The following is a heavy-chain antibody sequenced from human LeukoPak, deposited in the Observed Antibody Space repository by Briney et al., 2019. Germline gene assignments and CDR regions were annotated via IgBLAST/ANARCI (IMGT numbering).Heavy chain of an antibody. J-gene: IGHJ6*02. CDR1: GFTCTTYW. CDR2: INSDGSIT. CDR3: ARDAVDTANAV. D-gene: IGHD5-18*01. Sequence: GGSLRLSCAASGFTCTTYWTHWVRQAPAKGLVWVSHINSDGSITSYADSVKGRFTISRDNAKNTLYLQMNSLRAEDTAVYYCARDAVDTANAVWGQGTTVTVSS. V-gene: IGHV3-74*01.